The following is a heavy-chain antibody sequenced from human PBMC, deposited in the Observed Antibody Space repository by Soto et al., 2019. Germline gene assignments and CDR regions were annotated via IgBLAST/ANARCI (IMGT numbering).Heavy chain of an antibody. CDR3: ARAHCSSTSCYLEF. J-gene: IGHJ4*02. V-gene: IGHV4-34*01. Sequence: SETLSLTCAVYGGSFSGYFWSWIRQPPGKGLEWIGEINHSGSTNYNPSLKSRVTISVDTSKNQFSLKLSSVTAADTAVYYCARAHCSSTSCYLEFWGQGTLVTVSS. D-gene: IGHD2-2*01. CDR1: GGSFSGYF. CDR2: INHSGST.